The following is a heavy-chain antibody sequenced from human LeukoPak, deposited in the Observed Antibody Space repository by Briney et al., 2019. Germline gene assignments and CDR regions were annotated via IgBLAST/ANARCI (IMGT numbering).Heavy chain of an antibody. D-gene: IGHD1-26*01. V-gene: IGHV3-23*01. Sequence: PGGSLRLSCAASGFTFSSYAMSWVRQAPGKGLEWVSAISGSGGSTYYADSVKGRFTISRDNSKNTLYLQMNSLRAEDTAVYYCAKEPYSGSYRNYYGMDVWGQGTTVTVSS. CDR3: AKEPYSGSYRNYYGMDV. J-gene: IGHJ6*02. CDR1: GFTFSSYA. CDR2: ISGSGGST.